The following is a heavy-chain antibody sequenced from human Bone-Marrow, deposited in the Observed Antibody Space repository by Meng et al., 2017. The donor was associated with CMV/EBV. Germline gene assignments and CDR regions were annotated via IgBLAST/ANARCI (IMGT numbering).Heavy chain of an antibody. Sequence: GYFSGDYWSWIRQPTGKGLEWIGEINHSGSTNYNPSLKSRVTISVDTSKNQFSLKLSSVTAADTAVYYCARYKTVVGATTDYWYFDLWGRGTLVTVSS. V-gene: IGHV4-34*01. D-gene: IGHD1-26*01. CDR2: INHSGST. CDR1: GYFSGDY. CDR3: ARYKTVVGATTDYWYFDL. J-gene: IGHJ2*01.